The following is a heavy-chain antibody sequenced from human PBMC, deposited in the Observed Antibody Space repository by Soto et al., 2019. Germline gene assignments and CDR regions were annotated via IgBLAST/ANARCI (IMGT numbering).Heavy chain of an antibody. Sequence: EVQLVESGGGLVQPGGSLRLSCAASGFTFSSYWMHWVRQAPGKGLVWVSRINSDGSSTSYADSVKGRVTISRDNAKNTLYLQLNSLRAEDTAVYYCARPTMTKTLSGDYWGQVTLVTVSS. D-gene: IGHD3-22*01. CDR1: GFTFSSYW. V-gene: IGHV3-74*01. CDR2: INSDGSST. J-gene: IGHJ4*02. CDR3: ARPTMTKTLSGDY.